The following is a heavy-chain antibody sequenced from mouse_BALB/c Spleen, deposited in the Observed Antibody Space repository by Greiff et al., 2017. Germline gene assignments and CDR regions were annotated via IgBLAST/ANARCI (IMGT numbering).Heavy chain of an antibody. Sequence: EVQLVESGGGLVKPGGSLKLSCAASGFTFSSYAMSWVRQTPEKRLEWVASISSGGSTYYPDSVKGRFTISRDNARNILYLQMSSLRSEDTAMYYCARHPRQLALREYFDYWGQGTTLTVSS. CDR3: ARHPRQLALREYFDY. V-gene: IGHV5-6-5*01. D-gene: IGHD3-2*01. J-gene: IGHJ2*01. CDR1: GFTFSSYA. CDR2: ISSGGST.